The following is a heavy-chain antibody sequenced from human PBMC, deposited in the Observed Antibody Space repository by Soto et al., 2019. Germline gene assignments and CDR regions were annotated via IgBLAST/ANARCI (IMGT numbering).Heavy chain of an antibody. Sequence: EVQLVESGGGLVKPGGSLRLSCAASGFTFSSYSMNWVRQAPGKGLEWVSSISSSSSYIYYADSVKGRFTISRDNAKNSLYLQMNSLRAEDTAVYYCARDHSSSWHLYYYYGMDVWGQGTTVTVSS. CDR1: GFTFSSYS. CDR3: ARDHSSSWHLYYYYGMDV. D-gene: IGHD6-13*01. CDR2: ISSSSSYI. V-gene: IGHV3-21*01. J-gene: IGHJ6*02.